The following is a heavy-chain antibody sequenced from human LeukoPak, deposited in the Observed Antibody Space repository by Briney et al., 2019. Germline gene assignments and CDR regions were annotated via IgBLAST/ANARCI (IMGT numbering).Heavy chain of an antibody. CDR2: ISSSSSYI. J-gene: IGHJ5*02. V-gene: IGHV3-21*01. Sequence: GGSLRLSCAASGFTFSSYSMNWVRQAPGKGLEWVSSISSSSSYIYYADSVKGRFTISRDNAKNSLYLQMNSLRAEDTAVYYCARDQCSGGSCYSNHWGQGTLSPSPQ. CDR1: GFTFSSYS. D-gene: IGHD2-15*01. CDR3: ARDQCSGGSCYSNH.